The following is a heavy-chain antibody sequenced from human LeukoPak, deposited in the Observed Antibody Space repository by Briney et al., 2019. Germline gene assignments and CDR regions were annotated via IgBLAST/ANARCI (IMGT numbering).Heavy chain of an antibody. CDR3: ANDLAAAGTNFDS. Sequence: TGGSLRLSCAASGFTFSSYAMSWVRQAPGKGLEWVSSISGSGGSTYYADSVKGRFTISRDNSKNTLYLQMNSLRAGDTAVYYCANDLAAAGTNFDSWGQGTLVTVSS. J-gene: IGHJ4*02. CDR1: GFTFSSYA. V-gene: IGHV3-23*01. CDR2: ISGSGGST. D-gene: IGHD6-13*01.